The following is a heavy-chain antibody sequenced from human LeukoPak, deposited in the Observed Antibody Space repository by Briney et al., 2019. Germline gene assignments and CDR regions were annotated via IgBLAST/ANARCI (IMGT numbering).Heavy chain of an antibody. J-gene: IGHJ4*02. CDR3: ARDSPEVTYAFDT. Sequence: SETLSLTCTVSGGSISSSSYYWGWIRQPPGKGLEWIGSIYYSGSTYYNPSLKSRVTISVDTSKNQFSLKLSSVTAADTAVYYCARDSPEVTYAFDTWGQGTLVTVSS. D-gene: IGHD2-8*01. CDR1: GGSISSSSYY. CDR2: IYYSGST. V-gene: IGHV4-39*07.